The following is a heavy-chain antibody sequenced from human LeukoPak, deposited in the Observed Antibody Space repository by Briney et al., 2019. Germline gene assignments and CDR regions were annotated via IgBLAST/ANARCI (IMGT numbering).Heavy chain of an antibody. V-gene: IGHV1-69*13. CDR3: ARDRIAVAGRGWFDP. Sequence: SVKVSCKASGGTFSSYAISWVRQAPGQGLEWMGGIIPIFGTANYAQKFQGRVTITADESTSTAYMELSSLRSEDTAVYYCARDRIAVAGRGWFDPWGQGTLVTVSS. J-gene: IGHJ5*02. CDR1: GGTFSSYA. D-gene: IGHD6-19*01. CDR2: IIPIFGTA.